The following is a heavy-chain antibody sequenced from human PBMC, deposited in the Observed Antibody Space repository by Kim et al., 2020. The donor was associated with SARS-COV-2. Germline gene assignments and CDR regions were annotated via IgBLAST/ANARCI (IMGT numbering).Heavy chain of an antibody. CDR1: GYSFTSYW. J-gene: IGHJ6*02. CDR2: IYPSDSDT. Sequence: GESLKISCKGSGYSFTSYWIGWVRQMPGKGLEWMGIIYPSDSDTRYSPSFQGQVTISADKSISTAYLQWSSLKASDTAMYYCARQVDTAMGTESSWYYYYGMDVWGQGTTVTVSS. D-gene: IGHD5-18*01. V-gene: IGHV5-51*01. CDR3: ARQVDTAMGTESSWYYYYGMDV.